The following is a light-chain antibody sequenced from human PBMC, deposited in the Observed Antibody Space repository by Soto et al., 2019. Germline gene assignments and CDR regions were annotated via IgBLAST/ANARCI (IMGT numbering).Light chain of an antibody. CDR3: QQYGSSLMYT. J-gene: IGKJ2*01. V-gene: IGKV3-20*01. CDR1: QSVSSSY. Sequence: EIVLTQSPGTLSLSPGERATLSCRASQSVSSSYLAWYQQKPGQAPRLLIYGASSRATVIPDRFSGSGSGTDFTLTISRREPQDFAVYYCQQYGSSLMYTFGQGTKLEIK. CDR2: GAS.